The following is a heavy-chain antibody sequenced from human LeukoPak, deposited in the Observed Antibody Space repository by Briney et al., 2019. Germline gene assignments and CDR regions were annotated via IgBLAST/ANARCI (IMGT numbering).Heavy chain of an antibody. CDR3: ARDLCSGGNCFPTDWLDP. V-gene: IGHV1-69*04. Sequence: GASVKVSCKASGGTFSSYAFTWVRQAPGQGLEWMGRVITIVGMADYPQKFQGRVTITADKSTSTAYMELNSLRSEDTAVYYCARDLCSGGNCFPTDWLDPWGQETLVTVSS. J-gene: IGHJ5*02. CDR2: VITIVGMA. D-gene: IGHD2-15*01. CDR1: GGTFSSYA.